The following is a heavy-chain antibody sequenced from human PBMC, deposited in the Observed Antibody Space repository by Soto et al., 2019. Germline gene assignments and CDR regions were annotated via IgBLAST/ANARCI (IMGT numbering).Heavy chain of an antibody. J-gene: IGHJ4*02. CDR3: VRVPDY. Sequence: SETLSLTCTVSGGSLSSYYWTWIRQPPGKGLEWIGYVYYSGNTNYNPSLKSRVTISVDTSKNQFSLKLGSVTAADTAVYYCVRVPDYWGQGILVTVSS. D-gene: IGHD2-2*01. CDR2: VYYSGNT. V-gene: IGHV4-59*01. CDR1: GGSLSSYY.